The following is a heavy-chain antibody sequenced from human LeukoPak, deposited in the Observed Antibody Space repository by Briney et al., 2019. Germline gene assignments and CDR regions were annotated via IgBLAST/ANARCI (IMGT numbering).Heavy chain of an antibody. CDR1: GFTFSSYA. CDR2: ISGSGGST. CDR3: AKDRFYDTTTTGAFDI. Sequence: GGSLRLSCAASGFTFSSYAMSWVRQAPGKGLEWISDISGSGGSTYYADSVKGRFTISRDNSKNTLYLQMNSLRAEDTAVYYCAKDRFYDTTTTGAFDIWGQGTMVTVSS. J-gene: IGHJ3*02. D-gene: IGHD3-22*01. V-gene: IGHV3-23*01.